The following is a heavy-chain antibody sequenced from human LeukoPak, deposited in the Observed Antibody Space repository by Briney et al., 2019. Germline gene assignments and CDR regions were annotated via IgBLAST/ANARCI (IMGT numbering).Heavy chain of an antibody. CDR3: ARRSYDFWSGYQYYFDY. D-gene: IGHD3-3*01. V-gene: IGHV3-7*01. CDR2: IKQDGSEK. Sequence: ETLSLTCAVYGGSFSNYYWSWVRQAPGKGLEWVANIKQDGSEKYYVDSVKGRFTISRDNAKNSLYLQMNSLRAEDTAVYYCARRSYDFWSGYQYYFDYWGQGTLVTVSS. J-gene: IGHJ4*02. CDR1: GGSFSNYY.